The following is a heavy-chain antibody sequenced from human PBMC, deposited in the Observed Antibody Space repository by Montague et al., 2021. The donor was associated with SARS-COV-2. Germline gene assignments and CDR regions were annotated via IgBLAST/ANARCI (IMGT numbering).Heavy chain of an antibody. CDR3: ARMTVTSALDY. D-gene: IGHD4-17*01. J-gene: IGHJ4*02. CDR2: IDWDDDK. V-gene: IGHV2-70*11. CDR1: GFSLITGGMC. Sequence: PALVKPTQTLTLTCTFSGFSLITGGMCVSWIRQPPGKALGWLARIDWDDDKYYSSSLKTRLTITKDTSKNQVVLTMTNMDPVDTATYYCARMTVTSALDYWGQGTLVTVAS.